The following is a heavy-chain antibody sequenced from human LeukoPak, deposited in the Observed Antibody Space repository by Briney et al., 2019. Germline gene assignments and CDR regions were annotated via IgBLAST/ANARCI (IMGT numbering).Heavy chain of an antibody. CDR3: ASTYYYDSSGYHW. V-gene: IGHV4-34*01. CDR2: INHSGST. CDR1: GGAFRGYY. Sequence: SETLSLTRAVYGGAFRGYYWGWVRQPPGEGVGWIGEINHSGSTNYNPSLKSRVTISVDTSKNQFSLKLSSVTAADTAVYYCASTYYYDSSGYHWWGQGTLVTVSS. J-gene: IGHJ4*02. D-gene: IGHD3-22*01.